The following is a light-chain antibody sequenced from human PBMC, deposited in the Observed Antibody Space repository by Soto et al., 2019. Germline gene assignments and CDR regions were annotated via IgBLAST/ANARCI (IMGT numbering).Light chain of an antibody. CDR3: AAWDDRLKGPV. CDR1: NSNIGSNT. CDR2: SND. J-gene: IGLJ3*02. Sequence: QSVLTQPPSASGTPGQRVTISCSGSNSNIGSNTVNWYQQLPGTAPKLLIHSNDQRPSGVPGRLFGSKSGTSASLAITGLQPEDEADYYCAAWDDRLKGPVFGGGTKVTVL. V-gene: IGLV1-44*01.